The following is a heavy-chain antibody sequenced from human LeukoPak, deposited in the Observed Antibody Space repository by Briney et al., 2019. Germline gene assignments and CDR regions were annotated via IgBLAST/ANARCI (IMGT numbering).Heavy chain of an antibody. Sequence: SETLSLTCTVSSASISSSPYFWGWIRQSPGTGLEWIGSISYSGTTYYNPSLKSRVTISVDTSKNQFSLKLSSVTAADTAVYYCARDPGSGSYRYYYYYYMDVWGKGTTVTVSS. V-gene: IGHV4-39*07. J-gene: IGHJ6*03. CDR2: ISYSGTT. CDR1: SASISSSPYF. D-gene: IGHD1-26*01. CDR3: ARDPGSGSYRYYYYYYMDV.